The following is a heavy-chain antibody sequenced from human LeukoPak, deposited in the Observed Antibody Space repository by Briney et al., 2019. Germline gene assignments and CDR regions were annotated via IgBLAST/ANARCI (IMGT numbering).Heavy chain of an antibody. V-gene: IGHV3-30*18. CDR3: AKEMGYYDSSGYSTPIDD. CDR2: ISYDGSNK. CDR1: GFTFSSYG. J-gene: IGHJ4*02. D-gene: IGHD3-22*01. Sequence: GGSLRLSCAASGFTFSSYGMHWVRQAPGKGLEWVAVISYDGSNKYYADSVKGRFTISRDNSKNTLYLQMNSLRAEDTAVYYCAKEMGYYDSSGYSTPIDDWGQGTLVTVSS.